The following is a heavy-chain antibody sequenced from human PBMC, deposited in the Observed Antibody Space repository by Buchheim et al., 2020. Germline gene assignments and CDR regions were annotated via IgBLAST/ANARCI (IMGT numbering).Heavy chain of an antibody. D-gene: IGHD1-26*01. J-gene: IGHJ4*02. CDR2: ISSDGSNK. Sequence: QVQLVESGGGVVKPGRSLRLSCAASGFTFSSYGMHWVRQAPGQGLEWVAGISSDGSNKNYADSVKGRFTISRDTSKSTLYLQMNSLIADFAAVYYCAKDLLPMGIVSPLDYWGQGTL. CDR3: AKDLLPMGIVSPLDY. V-gene: IGHV3-30*18. CDR1: GFTFSSYG.